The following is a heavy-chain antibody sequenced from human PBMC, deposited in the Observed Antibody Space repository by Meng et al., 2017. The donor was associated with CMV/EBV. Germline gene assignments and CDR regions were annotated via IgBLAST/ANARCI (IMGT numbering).Heavy chain of an antibody. J-gene: IGHJ4*02. CDR3: ARDGNRYYFDY. D-gene: IGHD1-14*01. CDR2: MNPNSGNT. Sequence: ASVKVSCKASGYTFTSYDINWVRQATGQGLEWMGWMNPNSGNTGYAQKFQGRVTITTDESTSTAYMELSSLRSEDTAVYYCARDGNRYYFDYWGQGTLVTVSS. V-gene: IGHV1-8*01. CDR1: GYTFTSYD.